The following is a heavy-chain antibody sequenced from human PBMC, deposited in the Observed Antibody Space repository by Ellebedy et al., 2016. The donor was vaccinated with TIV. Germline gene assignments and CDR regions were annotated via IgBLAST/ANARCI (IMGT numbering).Heavy chain of an antibody. J-gene: IGHJ6*03. CDR1: GYSIRSGYY. CDR2: MYHSGST. V-gene: IGHV4-38-2*01. CDR3: AGRRREDITIFEIVKRYYYYVAV. D-gene: IGHD3-3*01. Sequence: SETLSLXCLVSGYSIRSGYYWGWIRQPPGKGLEWIGSMYHSGSTYYNPSLKSRVTISVDTSKSQFSLQMTSLTAADSAVYFCAGRRREDITIFEIVKRYYYYVAVWGGGTTVTVSS.